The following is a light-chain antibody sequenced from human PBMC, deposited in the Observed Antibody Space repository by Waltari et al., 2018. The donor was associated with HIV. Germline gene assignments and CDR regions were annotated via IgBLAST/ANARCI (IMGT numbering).Light chain of an antibody. V-gene: IGLV1-47*01. Sequence: QSVLPQPPSASGTPGQRATISCFGSNSNLGRNYVYWYQQLPGMAPKHTIYKTNQRPSGVPDRFSGSKSGTSASLAISGLRSEDEADYYCAAWDDRLNLVFGGGTKLTVL. J-gene: IGLJ2*01. CDR1: NSNLGRNY. CDR3: AAWDDRLNLV. CDR2: KTN.